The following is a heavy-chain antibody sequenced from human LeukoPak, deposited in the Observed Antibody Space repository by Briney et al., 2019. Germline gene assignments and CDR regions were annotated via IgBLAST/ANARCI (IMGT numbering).Heavy chain of an antibody. CDR3: TTTSYYDILTGPSIY. V-gene: IGHV3-15*01. J-gene: IGHJ4*02. Sequence: GGSLRLSCAASGFTFSNAWMSWVRQAPGKGLEWVGRIKSKTDGGTTDYAAPVKGRFTISRDDSKNTLYLQMNSLKTEDTAVYYCTTTSYYDILTGPSIYWGQGTLVTVSS. CDR2: IKSKTDGGTT. CDR1: GFTFSNAW. D-gene: IGHD3-9*01.